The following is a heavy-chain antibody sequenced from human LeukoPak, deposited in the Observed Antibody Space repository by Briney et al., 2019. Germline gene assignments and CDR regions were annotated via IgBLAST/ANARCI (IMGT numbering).Heavy chain of an antibody. D-gene: IGHD5-18*01. Sequence: GGSLRLSCEASGFTFSDYWMSWVRQAPGKGLEWVANIHQDGSEKNYVDSVKGRFTISRDNAKKSLYLQMNSLRAEDTAVYYCATYKLIHLWSTPFDYWGQEPWSPSPQ. V-gene: IGHV3-7*01. CDR1: GFTFSDYW. CDR2: IHQDGSEK. CDR3: ATYKLIHLWSTPFDY. J-gene: IGHJ4*01.